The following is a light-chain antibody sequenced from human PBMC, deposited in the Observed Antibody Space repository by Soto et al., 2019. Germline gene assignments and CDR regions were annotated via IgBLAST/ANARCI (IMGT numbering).Light chain of an antibody. CDR2: KAS. CDR3: QQYNNWSWT. V-gene: IGKV1-5*03. CDR1: QSISSW. Sequence: DIQMTQSPSTLSASVGDRVTITCRASQSISSWLAWYQQKPGKAPKLLIYKASSLESGVPSRFSGSGSGTEFTLTISSLQPDDFETSYCQQYNNWSWTFGQGTKVDIK. J-gene: IGKJ1*01.